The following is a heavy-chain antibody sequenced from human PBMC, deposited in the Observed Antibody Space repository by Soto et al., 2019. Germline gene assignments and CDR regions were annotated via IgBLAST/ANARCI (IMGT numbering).Heavy chain of an antibody. CDR1: GYTFTDYY. J-gene: IGHJ6*02. V-gene: IGHV1-2*04. Sequence: ASVKVSCKASGYTFTDYYIQWLRQAPGQEPEWMGWINPNSGGTNYAQKFQGWVTMTRDTSISTAYMELSRLTSDDTAVYYCARDRIAVAVTRTSFYSYGMDVWGQGTTVTVSS. CDR2: INPNSGGT. CDR3: ARDRIAVAVTRTSFYSYGMDV. D-gene: IGHD6-19*01.